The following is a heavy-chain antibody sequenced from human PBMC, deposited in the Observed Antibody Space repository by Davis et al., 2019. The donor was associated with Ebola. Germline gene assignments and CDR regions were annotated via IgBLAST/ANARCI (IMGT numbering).Heavy chain of an antibody. Sequence: MPSETLSLTCAVSGFSISNGYYWGWIRQPPGKGLEWIGSVRHIGTTLYNPSLRSRVTMSVDVSKNQFSLNLSSVTAADTAVYYCARPPYFFDNTGSREDIWGQGTLIAVSS. CDR3: ARPPYFFDNTGSREDI. D-gene: IGHD3-22*01. CDR2: VRHIGTT. J-gene: IGHJ3*02. CDR1: GFSISNGYY. V-gene: IGHV4-38-2*01.